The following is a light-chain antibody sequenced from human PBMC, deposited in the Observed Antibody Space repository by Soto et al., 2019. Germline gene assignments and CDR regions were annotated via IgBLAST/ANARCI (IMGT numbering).Light chain of an antibody. J-gene: IGLJ3*02. V-gene: IGLV6-57*03. CDR2: EDN. Sequence: FMLTQSHSVSESPGKTVTISCTRSSGSIASNYVQWYQQRPGSAPTTVIYEDNQRPSGVPDRFSGSIDSSSNSASLTISGLKNEDEADYYCQSYDSSNHWVFGGGTKLTVL. CDR1: SGSIASNY. CDR3: QSYDSSNHWV.